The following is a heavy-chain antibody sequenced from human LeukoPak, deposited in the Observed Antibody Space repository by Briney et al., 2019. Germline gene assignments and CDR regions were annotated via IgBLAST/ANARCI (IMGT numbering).Heavy chain of an antibody. D-gene: IGHD3-22*01. CDR2: INSGGST. J-gene: IGHJ3*02. CDR1: GFTVTRNH. CDR3: ARDDPFDSARFFDI. Sequence: GGSLRLSCAASGFTVTRNHMNWVRQAPGKGLEWVSAINSGGSTFYADSVKGRFTIPRDNSKSTLSLQMNSLRAEDTAVYYCARDDPFDSARFFDIWGQGTMVTVSS. V-gene: IGHV3-53*01.